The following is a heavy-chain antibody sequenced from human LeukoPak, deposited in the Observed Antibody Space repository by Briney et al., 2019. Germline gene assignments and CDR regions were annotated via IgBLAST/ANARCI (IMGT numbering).Heavy chain of an antibody. J-gene: IGHJ4*02. Sequence: GGSLRLSCAASGFIFSGDFMSWARQAPGKGLEWVSVIYSDGSTYYADSVKGRFTISRDNSKNTLDLQMTGLRAEDTAVYYCARERGRGRDSPWFDYWGQGTLVTVSS. CDR2: IYSDGST. CDR3: ARERGRGRDSPWFDY. V-gene: IGHV3-53*01. D-gene: IGHD1-26*01. CDR1: GFIFSGDF.